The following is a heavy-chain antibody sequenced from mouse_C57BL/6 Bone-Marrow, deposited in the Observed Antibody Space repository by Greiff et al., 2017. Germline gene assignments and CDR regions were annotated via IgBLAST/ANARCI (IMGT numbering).Heavy chain of an antibody. J-gene: IGHJ2*01. CDR3: TRSLIYYGTNY. D-gene: IGHD1-1*01. V-gene: IGHV1-55*01. CDR1: GYTFTSYW. CDR2: IYPGSGST. Sequence: VQLQQPGAELVKPGASVKMSCKASGYTFTSYWITWVKQRPGQGLEWIGDIYPGSGSTNYNEKFKSKATITSDTSSNTAYLQLSSLTSEDTAVYYCTRSLIYYGTNYWGQGTTLTVSS.